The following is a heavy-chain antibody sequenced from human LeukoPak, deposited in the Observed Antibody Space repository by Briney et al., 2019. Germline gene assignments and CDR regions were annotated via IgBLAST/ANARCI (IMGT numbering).Heavy chain of an antibody. D-gene: IGHD6-19*01. J-gene: IGHJ6*02. Sequence: PSETLSLTCTVSGGSISSDNYYWSWIRQPAGKGLEWIGRIYSSGSTNYNPSLKSRVTISVDTSKNQLSLKLSSVTAADMAVYYCAREGSGSTPYYYGMDVWGQGTTVTVSS. CDR3: AREGSGSTPYYYGMDV. V-gene: IGHV4-61*02. CDR1: GGSISSDNYY. CDR2: IYSSGST.